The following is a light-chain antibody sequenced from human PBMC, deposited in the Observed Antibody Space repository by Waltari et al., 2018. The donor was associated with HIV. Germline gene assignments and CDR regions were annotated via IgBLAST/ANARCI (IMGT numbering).Light chain of an antibody. CDR1: SPNLGNNY. V-gene: IGLV1-51*01. Sequence: QSVLTQPPSVSAAPGQKVTISSSGSSPNLGNNYVSCYQQLPGTAPKLLIYDNNKRPSGIPDRFSGSKSGTSATLGITGLQTGDEADYYCGTWDNSLSAGGVFGTGTKVTVL. J-gene: IGLJ1*01. CDR3: GTWDNSLSAGGV. CDR2: DNN.